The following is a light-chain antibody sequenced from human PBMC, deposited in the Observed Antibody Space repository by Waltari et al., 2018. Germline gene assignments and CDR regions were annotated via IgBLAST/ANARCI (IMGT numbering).Light chain of an antibody. J-gene: IGKJ2*01. CDR2: GAS. Sequence: ENVLTQSPGTLSLSPGERATLSCRASQTVTSSYLAWYQQKPGQAPRLLIYGASSRATGIPDRFSGSASGTDFTLTISRLEPEDFAVYYCQHYGTSPRTTFGQGTRLEIK. CDR3: QHYGTSPRTT. CDR1: QTVTSSY. V-gene: IGKV3-20*01.